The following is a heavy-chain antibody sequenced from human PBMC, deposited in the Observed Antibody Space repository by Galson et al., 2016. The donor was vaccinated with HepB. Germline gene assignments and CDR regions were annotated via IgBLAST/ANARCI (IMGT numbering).Heavy chain of an antibody. V-gene: IGHV3-48*02. CDR1: GFTFDSFA. CDR2: ISSSGTTV. Sequence: SLRLSCAASGFTFDSFAMNWVRQAPGKGLEWVSYISSSGTTVYYRDSVKGRFTISRDNARRSLYLQMNSLRDEDTAVYYCARDSRALASVWGQGTTVTVSS. J-gene: IGHJ6*02. CDR3: ARDSRALASV.